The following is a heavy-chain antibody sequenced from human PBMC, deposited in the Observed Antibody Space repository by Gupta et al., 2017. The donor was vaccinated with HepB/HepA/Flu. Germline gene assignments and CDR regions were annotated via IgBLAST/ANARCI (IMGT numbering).Heavy chain of an antibody. D-gene: IGHD3-3*01. Sequence: EVHLLESGGGLVQAGGSLRLSCAASGFTFSIYGLSWVRQAPGKGRDGVSGISGNGDSKNYEDPEKRRFTISRDNSKKRLYLEMTRLRVEETAVYYCAKGAGCGVVMKIDYWGQGTLVTVSS. V-gene: IGHV3-23*01. J-gene: IGHJ4*02. CDR2: ISGNGDSK. CDR1: GFTFSIYG. CDR3: AKGAGCGVVMKIDY.